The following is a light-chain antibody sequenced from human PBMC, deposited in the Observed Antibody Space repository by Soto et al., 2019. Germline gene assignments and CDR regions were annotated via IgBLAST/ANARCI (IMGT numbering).Light chain of an antibody. CDR1: SSDIGGYNY. CDR3: SSYAGSNNLVV. J-gene: IGLJ2*01. Sequence: QSALTQPPSASGSPGQSVTISCTGTSSDIGGYNYVSWYQQRPGKAPTLMIYEVRKRPFWVPERFSGSKSDNTASLTVSGLQAEDEAEYYCSSYAGSNNLVVFGGGTKVTVL. V-gene: IGLV2-8*01. CDR2: EVR.